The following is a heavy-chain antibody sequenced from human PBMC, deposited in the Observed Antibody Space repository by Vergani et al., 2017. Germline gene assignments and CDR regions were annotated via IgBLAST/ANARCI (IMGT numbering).Heavy chain of an antibody. D-gene: IGHD6-13*01. Sequence: QVQLQESGPGLVRPSQTLSLTCTVSGGSISSGSYYWSWFRQPAGKGLEWIGRVYTGGGTNYNPSLKSRVTISVDTYKNQFSLQLSSVTAADTAVYFCARDPLYSTTWPVHLLDMDVWGQGTTVTVSS. CDR1: GGSISSGSYY. V-gene: IGHV4-61*02. CDR2: VYTGGGT. CDR3: ARDPLYSTTWPVHLLDMDV. J-gene: IGHJ6*02.